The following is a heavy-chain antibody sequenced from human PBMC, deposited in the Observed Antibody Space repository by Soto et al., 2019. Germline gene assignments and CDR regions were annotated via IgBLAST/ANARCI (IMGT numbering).Heavy chain of an antibody. D-gene: IGHD1-26*01. Sequence: SETVSLTCAVYGGAFSVYYWSWIRQPPGKGLEWIGEINHSGSANYNPSLKSRVTISVDTSKNQFSLKLSSVTAADTAVYYSATGLRGWNWGATKVYCMDVWCQVTAITISS. CDR2: INHSGSA. J-gene: IGHJ6*02. V-gene: IGHV4-34*01. CDR3: ATGLRGWNWGATKVYCMDV. CDR1: GGAFSVYY.